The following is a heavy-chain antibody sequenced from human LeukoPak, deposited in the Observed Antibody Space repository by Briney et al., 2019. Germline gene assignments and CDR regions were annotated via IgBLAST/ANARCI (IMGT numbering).Heavy chain of an antibody. CDR1: GFTFSSYW. D-gene: IGHD1-26*01. CDR3: ASGRSYSGSFHFDY. V-gene: IGHV3-7*01. CDR2: IKQDGSEK. J-gene: IGHJ4*02. Sequence: GGSLRLXCAASGFTFSSYWTSWVRQAPGKELEWVANIKQDGSEKYYVNSVKGRFTISRDNAKNSLYLQMNSLRAEDTAVYYCASGRSYSGSFHFDYWGQGTLVTVSS.